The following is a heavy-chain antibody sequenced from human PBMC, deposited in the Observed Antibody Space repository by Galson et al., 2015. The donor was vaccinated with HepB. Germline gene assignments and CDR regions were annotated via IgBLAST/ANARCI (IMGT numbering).Heavy chain of an antibody. J-gene: IGHJ6*03. D-gene: IGHD2-15*01. CDR2: IIPIFGTA. CDR3: ARAGGYCSGGSCYELYSNYYYYYMDV. V-gene: IGHV1-69*13. CDR1: GGTFSSYA. Sequence: SVKVSCKASGGTFSSYAISWVRQAPGQGLEWMGGIIPIFGTANYAQKFQGRVTITADESTSTAYMELSSLRSEDTAVYYCARAGGYCSGGSCYELYSNYYYYYMDVWGEGTTVTVSS.